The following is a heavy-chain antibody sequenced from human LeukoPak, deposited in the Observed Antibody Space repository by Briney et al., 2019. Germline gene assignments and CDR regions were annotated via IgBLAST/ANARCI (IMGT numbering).Heavy chain of an antibody. CDR1: GFTFRKYW. D-gene: IGHD1-26*01. J-gene: IGHJ3*02. CDR2: INPDDGST. CDR3: ARDLYSGSYPDAFDI. V-gene: IGHV3-74*01. Sequence: GGSLRLSCAASGFTFRKYWLHWVRQAPGKGLVWVSRINPDDGSTSYADSVKGRFTISRDNAKNSLYLQMNSLRAEDTAVYYCARDLYSGSYPDAFDIWGQGTMVTVSS.